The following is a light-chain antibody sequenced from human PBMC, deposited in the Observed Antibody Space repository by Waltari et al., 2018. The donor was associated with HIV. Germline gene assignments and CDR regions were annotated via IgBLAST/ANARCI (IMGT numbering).Light chain of an antibody. Sequence: DIHMTQSPSTLSAFVGDRVFITCRASQNINNWLAWYQQKPGKPPKFLIRKASVLEGGVSSRFSGSGSGTEFTLIIDSLEPDDFATYYCQQYKTDPSFGPGTRLEMK. CDR1: QNINNW. V-gene: IGKV1-5*03. J-gene: IGKJ5*01. CDR3: QQYKTDPS. CDR2: KAS.